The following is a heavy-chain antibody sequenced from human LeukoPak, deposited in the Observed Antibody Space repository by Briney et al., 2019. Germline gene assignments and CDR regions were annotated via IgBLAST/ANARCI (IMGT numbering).Heavy chain of an antibody. Sequence: AGGSLRLSCATSGFTLRNYAMSWVRQAPGKGLEWVSTISGSGSNGTTTYYADSVKGRFSISRENSKNTLYLQMHSLRAEDTAVYYCAKTYADYEGNWGQGTLVTVSS. CDR1: GFTLRNYA. J-gene: IGHJ4*02. CDR2: ISGSGSNGTTT. D-gene: IGHD4-17*01. V-gene: IGHV3-23*01. CDR3: AKTYADYEGN.